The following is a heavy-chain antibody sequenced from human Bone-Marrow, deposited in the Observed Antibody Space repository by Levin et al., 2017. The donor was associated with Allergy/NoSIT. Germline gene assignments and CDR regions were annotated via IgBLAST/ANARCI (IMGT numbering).Heavy chain of an antibody. V-gene: IGHV3-7*01. Sequence: GGSLRLSCAASGFTFSSYWMSWVRQAPGKGLEWVANIKQDGSEKYYVDSVKGRFTISRDNAKNSLYLQMNSLRAEDTAVYYCARDRYCSGGSCYVANHPNWFDPWGQGTLVTVSS. CDR3: ARDRYCSGGSCYVANHPNWFDP. D-gene: IGHD2-15*01. CDR1: GFTFSSYW. J-gene: IGHJ5*02. CDR2: IKQDGSEK.